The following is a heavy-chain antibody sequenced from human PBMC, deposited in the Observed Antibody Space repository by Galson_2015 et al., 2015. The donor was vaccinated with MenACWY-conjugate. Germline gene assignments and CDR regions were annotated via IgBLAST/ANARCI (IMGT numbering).Heavy chain of an antibody. Sequence: LRLSCAVSGFTFRHYWMTWVRQAPGKGLEWVASIKKDGSEKYYVDSVKGRFTISRDNTKNSMYLEMNSLRAEDTAVYYCARGHYGMDVWGQGTTVTASS. CDR3: ARGHYGMDV. J-gene: IGHJ6*02. CDR2: IKKDGSEK. CDR1: GFTFRHYW. V-gene: IGHV3-7*03.